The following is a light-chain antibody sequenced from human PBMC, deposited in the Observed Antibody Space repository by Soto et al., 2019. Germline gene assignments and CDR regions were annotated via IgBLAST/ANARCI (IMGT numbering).Light chain of an antibody. CDR1: QGIGNG. Sequence: DIQMTQSPSSLAASVGDRVTITCRASQGIGNGLSWFQQKPGKAPKRLIYAASTLQSGVPSRFSGSGSGTEFTLTISSLQPEDFATYYCLRHNDYPITFGQGTRLEIK. J-gene: IGKJ5*01. CDR2: AAS. V-gene: IGKV1-17*01. CDR3: LRHNDYPIT.